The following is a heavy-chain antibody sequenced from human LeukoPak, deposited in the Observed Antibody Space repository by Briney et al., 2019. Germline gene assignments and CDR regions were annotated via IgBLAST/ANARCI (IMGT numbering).Heavy chain of an antibody. CDR1: GFTVSGNY. D-gene: IGHD3-10*01. J-gene: IGHJ4*02. V-gene: IGHV3-53*01. CDR2: IYSGGTT. CDR3: ANLRGYYGSGSYYPKEGDVFDY. Sequence: GGSLRLSCAASGFTVSGNYMSWVRQAPGKGLEWVSLIYSGGTTYYADSVKGRFTISRDNSKNTLYLQMNSLRAEDTAVYYCANLRGYYGSGSYYPKEGDVFDYWGQGTLVTVSS.